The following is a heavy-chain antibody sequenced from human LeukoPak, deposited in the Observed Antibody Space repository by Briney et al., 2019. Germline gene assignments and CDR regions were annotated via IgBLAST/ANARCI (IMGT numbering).Heavy chain of an antibody. J-gene: IGHJ6*02. Sequence: GGSLRLSCAAPGFTFSSYSMNWVRQAPGKGLEWVSSISSSSSYIYYADSVKGRFTISRDNAKNSLYLQMNSLRAEDTAVYYCARSFGDYLGFYYYYGMDVWGQGTTVTVSS. CDR2: ISSSSSYI. D-gene: IGHD4-17*01. CDR3: ARSFGDYLGFYYYYGMDV. CDR1: GFTFSSYS. V-gene: IGHV3-21*01.